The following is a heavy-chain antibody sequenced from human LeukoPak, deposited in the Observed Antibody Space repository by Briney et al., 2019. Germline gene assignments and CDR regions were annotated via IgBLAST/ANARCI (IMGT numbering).Heavy chain of an antibody. V-gene: IGHV1-46*01. CDR3: ARDRNYGRYYYYYYGMDV. Sequence: GASVKVSCKASGYTFTSYYMHWVRQAPGQGLEWMGIINPSGGSTSYAQKFQGRVTMTRDTSTSTVYMELSSLRSEDTAVYYCARDRNYGRYYYYYYGMDVWGQGTTVTVSS. CDR1: GYTFTSYY. D-gene: IGHD3-16*01. CDR2: INPSGGST. J-gene: IGHJ6*02.